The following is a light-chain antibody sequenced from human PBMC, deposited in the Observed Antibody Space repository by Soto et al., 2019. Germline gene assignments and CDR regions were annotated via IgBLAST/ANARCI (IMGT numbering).Light chain of an antibody. Sequence: DIQMTQSPSSLSASVGDRVTIICQASQDISNYLNWYQHKPGKAPKILIYDASTLETGVPSRFSGSGSGTDFTFTISSLQPEDIATYYCLQFHNLPTFGGGTKVDIK. J-gene: IGKJ4*01. CDR2: DAS. CDR3: LQFHNLPT. CDR1: QDISNY. V-gene: IGKV1-33*01.